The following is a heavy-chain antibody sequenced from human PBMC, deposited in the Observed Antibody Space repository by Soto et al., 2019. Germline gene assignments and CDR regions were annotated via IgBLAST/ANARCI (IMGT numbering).Heavy chain of an antibody. CDR3: ARYRVSTGTTFGEFDP. CDR2: ISYDGSNK. D-gene: IGHD1-1*01. Sequence: GGSLRLSCAASGFTFSSYAMHWVRQAPGKGLEWVAVISYDGSNKYYADSVKGRFTISRDNSKNTLYLQMNSLRAEDTAVYYCARYRVSTGTTFGEFDPWAQGTLVTVSS. V-gene: IGHV3-30-3*01. J-gene: IGHJ5*02. CDR1: GFTFSSYA.